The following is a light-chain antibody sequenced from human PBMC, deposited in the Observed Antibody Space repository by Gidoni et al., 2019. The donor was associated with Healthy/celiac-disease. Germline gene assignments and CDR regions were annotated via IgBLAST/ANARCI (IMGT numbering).Light chain of an antibody. Sequence: EIVMTQSPATLSVSPGERATLSCRASQSVSSNLAWYQQKPGQAPRLLLFGASTRATGIPARFSGIGSGTEFTLTISSLQSEDFAVYYCQQYNTCPYTFGQGTKLEIK. J-gene: IGKJ2*01. V-gene: IGKV3-15*01. CDR1: QSVSSN. CDR3: QQYNTCPYT. CDR2: GAS.